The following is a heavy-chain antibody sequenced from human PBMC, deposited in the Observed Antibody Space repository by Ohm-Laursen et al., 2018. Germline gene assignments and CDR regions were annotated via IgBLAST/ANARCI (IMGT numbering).Heavy chain of an antibody. CDR1: GYTFTGYY. CDR2: INPNTGGT. Sequence: ASVNVSCKASGYTFTGYYMHWVRHAPGQGLEWMGWINPNTGGTNYAQKLQGRVTMTRDTSISTAYMELSRLTSDDTAVYYCAREVGFCSGGSCYSDYWGQGTLVTVSS. J-gene: IGHJ4*02. V-gene: IGHV1-2*02. CDR3: AREVGFCSGGSCYSDY. D-gene: IGHD2-15*01.